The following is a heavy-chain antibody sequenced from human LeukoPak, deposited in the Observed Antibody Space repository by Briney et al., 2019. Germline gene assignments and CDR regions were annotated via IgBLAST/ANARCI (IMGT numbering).Heavy chain of an antibody. V-gene: IGHV4-34*01. J-gene: IGHJ4*02. CDR1: GGSFSGYY. CDR3: ARGPSFGVSSYFLDY. CDR2: INHSGST. D-gene: IGHD3-16*01. Sequence: SETLSLTCAVYGGSFSGYYWSWIRHPPGKGLEWIGEINHSGSTNYNPSLKSRAIMSVDTSKNQFTLKLTSVTAADTAVYYCARGPSFGVSSYFLDYWGQGTLVTVSS.